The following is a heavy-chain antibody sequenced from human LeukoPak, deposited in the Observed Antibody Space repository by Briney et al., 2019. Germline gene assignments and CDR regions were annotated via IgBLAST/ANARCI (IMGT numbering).Heavy chain of an antibody. D-gene: IGHD3-22*01. V-gene: IGHV3-21*01. J-gene: IGHJ4*02. CDR3: ARDESYDSSGYYYTPLWSFSDY. CDR2: ISSSSSYI. Sequence: GGSLRLSCAASGFTFSSYSMNWVRQAPGKGLEWASSISSSSSYIYYADSVKGRFTISRDNAKNSLYLQMNSLRAEDTAVYYCARDESYDSSGYYYTPLWSFSDYWGQGTLVTVSS. CDR1: GFTFSSYS.